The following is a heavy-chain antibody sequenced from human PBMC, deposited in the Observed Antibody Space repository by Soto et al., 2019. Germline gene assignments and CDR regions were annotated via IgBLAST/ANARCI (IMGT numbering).Heavy chain of an antibody. V-gene: IGHV3-23*01. CDR1: GFTFSSYA. J-gene: IGHJ4*02. CDR3: AKAVSYYYDSSGYYQYYFDY. D-gene: IGHD3-22*01. Sequence: EVQLLESGGGLVQPGGSLRLSCAASGFTFSSYAMSWVRQAPGKGLEWVSAISGSGGSTYYADSVKGRFTISRHNSKNTLYLQMNSLRAEDTAVYYCAKAVSYYYDSSGYYQYYFDYWGQGTLVTVSS. CDR2: ISGSGGST.